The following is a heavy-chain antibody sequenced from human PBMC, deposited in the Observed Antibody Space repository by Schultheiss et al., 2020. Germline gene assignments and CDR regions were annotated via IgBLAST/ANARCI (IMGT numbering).Heavy chain of an antibody. CDR3: ARFSSARADY. D-gene: IGHD2-2*01. Sequence: GESLKISCKGSGYTFSTSWIGWVRHLPGKGLEWMGIIYPGDSDTRYSPSFQGQVTISADKSNSIAYLQWSSLKASDTAMYYCARFSSARADYWGQGTLVTVSS. J-gene: IGHJ4*02. CDR1: GYTFSTSW. CDR2: IYPGDSDT. V-gene: IGHV5-51*01.